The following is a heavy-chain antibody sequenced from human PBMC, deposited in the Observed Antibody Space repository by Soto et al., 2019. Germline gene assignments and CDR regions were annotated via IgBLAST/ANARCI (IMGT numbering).Heavy chain of an antibody. CDR3: AKDSGYNYGYFRWFDP. V-gene: IGHV4-4*02. CDR1: GGSISSSNW. Sequence: SETLSLTCAVSGGSISSSNWWSWVLQPPGKGLEWIGEIYHSGSTNYNPSLKSRVTISVDKSKNQFSLKLSSVTAADTAVYYCAKDSGYNYGYFRWFDPWGQGTLVTVSS. CDR2: IYHSGST. J-gene: IGHJ5*02. D-gene: IGHD5-18*01.